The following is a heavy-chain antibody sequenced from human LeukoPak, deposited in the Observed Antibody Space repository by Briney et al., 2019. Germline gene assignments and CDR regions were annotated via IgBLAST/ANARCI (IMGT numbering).Heavy chain of an antibody. CDR1: GFTFSDYY. V-gene: IGHV3-11*04. CDR2: ISSSGSTI. D-gene: IGHD5-18*01. CDR3: ARRGPSGYRYMDV. J-gene: IGHJ6*03. Sequence: GGSLRLSCAASGFTFSDYYRNWIRQAPGKGLEWVSYISSSGSTIYYADSVKGRFTISRDNAKNSLYLQMNSLRAEDTAVYYCARRGPSGYRYMDVWGKGTTVTVSS.